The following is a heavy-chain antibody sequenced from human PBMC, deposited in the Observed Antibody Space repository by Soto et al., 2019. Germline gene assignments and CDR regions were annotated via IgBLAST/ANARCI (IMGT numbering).Heavy chain of an antibody. CDR1: GYTFRTYF. Sequence: QVQLLQSGAEVKKPGASVNISCKASGYTFRTYFLHWLRQAPGQGLEWVGVINPSGGRTNYAQKCQGRVIMTSDTSTGTVYMELSSPRFDDTAVYYCARDSNRAASGTGWFDPWGQGSPVTVSS. CDR2: INPSGGRT. V-gene: IGHV1-46*01. J-gene: IGHJ5*02. CDR3: ARDSNRAASGTGWFDP. D-gene: IGHD6-13*01.